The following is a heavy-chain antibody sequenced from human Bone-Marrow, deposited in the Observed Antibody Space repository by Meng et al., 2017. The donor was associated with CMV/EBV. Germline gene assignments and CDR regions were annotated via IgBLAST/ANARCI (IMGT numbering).Heavy chain of an antibody. J-gene: IGHJ4*02. Sequence: GESLKISCAASGFTFSSFGMHWVRQAPGEGLEWAAFIRYDGSDKYYADSVKGRFTISRDNSKNTLYLQMNSLRAEDSAVYYCAKDMFRYYFDYWGQGTLVTVSS. V-gene: IGHV3-30*02. CDR1: GFTFSSFG. CDR2: IRYDGSDK. D-gene: IGHD3-10*02. CDR3: AKDMFRYYFDY.